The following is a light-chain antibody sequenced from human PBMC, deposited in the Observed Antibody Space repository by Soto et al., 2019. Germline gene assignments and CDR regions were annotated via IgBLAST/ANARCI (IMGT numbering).Light chain of an antibody. V-gene: IGKV3D-15*01. CDR1: QSVSSGY. CDR2: GAA. Sequence: VLTQSRGALECSPGYGAPLSSRVSQSVSSGYLAWYQQKPGQAPRLLIYGAASRATGIPARFSGSRYGTEFTLTICRLPSEDFAVYCCLQYHTWPPWTFGQGTKVDI. CDR3: LQYHTWPPWT. J-gene: IGKJ1*01.